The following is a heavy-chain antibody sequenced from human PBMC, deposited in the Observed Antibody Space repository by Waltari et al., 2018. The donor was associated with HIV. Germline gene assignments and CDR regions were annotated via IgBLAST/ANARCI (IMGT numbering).Heavy chain of an antibody. CDR2: IKMKVDGGTT. CDR1: GFSFNNVW. CDR3: LTDYFVAYCNGGNCPPLYVNN. V-gene: IGHV3-15*01. Sequence: VQLVESGGGLVTPGESLRLSCGASGFSFNNVWLSWVRQAPGKGLEWVGRIKMKVDGGTTDYATPVKGRFTISRDASNTTIYLQLNSLETGDTGLYFCLTDYFVAYCNGGNCPPLYVNNWGPGTLVTVS. J-gene: IGHJ4*01. D-gene: IGHD2-15*01.